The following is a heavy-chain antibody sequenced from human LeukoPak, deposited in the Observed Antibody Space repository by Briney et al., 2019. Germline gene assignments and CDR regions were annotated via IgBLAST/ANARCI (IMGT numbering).Heavy chain of an antibody. CDR1: GGTFSSYA. CDR2: IIPIFGTA. Sequence: SVKVSCKASGGTFSSYAISWVRQAPGQGLEWMGGIIPIFGTANYAQKFQGRVTITTDESTSTAYMELSSLRSEDTAVYYCARERAKRGRGATPAFDYWGQGTLVTVSS. J-gene: IGHJ4*02. D-gene: IGHD1-26*01. V-gene: IGHV1-69*05. CDR3: ARERAKRGRGATPAFDY.